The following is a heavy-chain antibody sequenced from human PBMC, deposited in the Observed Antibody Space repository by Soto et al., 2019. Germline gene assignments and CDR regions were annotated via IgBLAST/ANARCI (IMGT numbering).Heavy chain of an antibody. CDR1: GGSISSSSYY. CDR3: AGRSWAYYYYGMDV. Sequence: PSETLSLTCTVSGGSISSSSYYWGWIRQPPGKGLEWIGSIYYSGSTYYNPSLKSRVTISVDTSKNQFSLKLSSVTAADTAVYYCAGRSWAYYYYGMDVWGQGTTVTVSS. D-gene: IGHD6-13*01. V-gene: IGHV4-39*01. CDR2: IYYSGST. J-gene: IGHJ6*02.